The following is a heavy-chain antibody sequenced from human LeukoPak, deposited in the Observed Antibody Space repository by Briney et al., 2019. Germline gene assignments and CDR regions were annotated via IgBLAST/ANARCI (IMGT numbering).Heavy chain of an antibody. Sequence: ASVKVSCKASGYTFTSYGISWVRQAPGQGLEWMGWISAYNGNTNYAQKPQGRVTMTTDTSTSTAYMELRSLRSDDTAVYYCARARARYFDWLPFDYWGQGTLVTVSS. V-gene: IGHV1-18*01. CDR3: ARARARYFDWLPFDY. J-gene: IGHJ4*02. D-gene: IGHD3-9*01. CDR1: GYTFTSYG. CDR2: ISAYNGNT.